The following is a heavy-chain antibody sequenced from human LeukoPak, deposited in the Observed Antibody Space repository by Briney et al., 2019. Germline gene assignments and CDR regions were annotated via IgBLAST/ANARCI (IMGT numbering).Heavy chain of an antibody. D-gene: IGHD1-1*01. CDR3: VQTTGWPGFDY. Sequence: SETLSLTCTTSGVSISRFYWSWVRQPPGKGLDWIGNIYSGVPTYFNPSLNSRVIISVDTSKNQFSLNLTSVPAADTAMYYCVQTTGWPGFDYWGQGILVTVSS. CDR1: GVSISRFY. V-gene: IGHV4-4*09. J-gene: IGHJ4*02. CDR2: IYSGVPT.